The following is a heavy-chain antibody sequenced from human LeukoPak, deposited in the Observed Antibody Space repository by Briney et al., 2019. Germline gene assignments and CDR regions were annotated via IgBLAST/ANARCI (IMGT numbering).Heavy chain of an antibody. J-gene: IGHJ4*02. D-gene: IGHD6-19*01. V-gene: IGHV4-59*01. CDR3: ARGLDDFDY. Sequence: PSETLSLTCTVSGGSISSYYWSWTRQPPGKGLEWIGYIYYSGSTNYNPSLKSRVTISVDTSKNQFSLKLSSVTAADTAVYYCARGLDDFDYWGQGTLVTVSS. CDR2: IYYSGST. CDR1: GGSISSYY.